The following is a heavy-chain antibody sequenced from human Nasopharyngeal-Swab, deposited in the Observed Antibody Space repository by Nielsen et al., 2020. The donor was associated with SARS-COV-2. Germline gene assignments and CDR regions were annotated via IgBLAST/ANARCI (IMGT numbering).Heavy chain of an antibody. J-gene: IGHJ6*02. Sequence: WIRQPPGKGLEWIGSIYYSGSTYYNPSLKSRVTISVETSKNQFSLKLSSVTAADTAVYYCASCRTSITIFGVVIRNGMDVWGQGTTVTVSS. V-gene: IGHV4-39*01. CDR2: IYYSGST. CDR3: ASCRTSITIFGVVIRNGMDV. D-gene: IGHD3-3*01.